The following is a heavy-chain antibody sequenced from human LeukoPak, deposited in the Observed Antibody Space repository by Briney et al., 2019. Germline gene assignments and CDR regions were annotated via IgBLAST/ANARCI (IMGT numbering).Heavy chain of an antibody. J-gene: IGHJ2*01. Sequence: PGGSLRLSCATSGFTFSRYWMSWVRQAPGKGLEWVANIKEDGSEKYYVDSVKGRFTISRDNAKNSLFLQMNSLRAEDTAVYYCARDYSYYYDSTGTSQFGLFDLWGRGTLVTVSS. D-gene: IGHD3-22*01. CDR1: GFTFSRYW. CDR2: IKEDGSEK. V-gene: IGHV3-7*01. CDR3: ARDYSYYYDSTGTSQFGLFDL.